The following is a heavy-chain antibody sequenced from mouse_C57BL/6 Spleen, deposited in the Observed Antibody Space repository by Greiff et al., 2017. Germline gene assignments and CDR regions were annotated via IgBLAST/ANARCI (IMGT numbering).Heavy chain of an antibody. V-gene: IGHV1-78*01. CDR2: IYPRDGST. CDR3: ARGGREDGYSAWFAY. Sequence: QVQLQQSDAELVKPGASVKISCKVSGYTFTDHTIHWMKKWPEQGLEWIGYIYPRDGSTKYNQNFKGKAALTADKSSSTAYKQLNSLTTEDSAVYFCARGGREDGYSAWFAYWGQGTLVTVSA. D-gene: IGHD2-3*01. J-gene: IGHJ3*01. CDR1: GYTFTDHT.